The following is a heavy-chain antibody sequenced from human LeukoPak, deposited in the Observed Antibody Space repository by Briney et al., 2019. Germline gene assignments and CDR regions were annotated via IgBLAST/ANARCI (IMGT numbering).Heavy chain of an antibody. CDR1: GGSISGYY. CDR2: IFSSGST. J-gene: IGHJ4*02. CDR3: ARHYYDRSDCYSFDY. Sequence: SETLSLTCTVSGGSISGYYWSWIRQPPGKGLEWIGYIFSSGSTNYNPSLKSRVTISQDTSVNQISLKLTSVTAADTAVYYCARHYYDRSDCYSFDYWGQGILVTVSS. V-gene: IGHV4-59*08. D-gene: IGHD3-22*01.